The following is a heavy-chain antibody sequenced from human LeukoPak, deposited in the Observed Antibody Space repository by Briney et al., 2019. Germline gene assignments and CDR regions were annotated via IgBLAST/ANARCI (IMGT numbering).Heavy chain of an antibody. J-gene: IGHJ6*03. Sequence: PSETLSLTCTVSGGSISSSSYYWGWIRQPPGKGLEWIGSIYYSGSTYYNPSLKSRVTISVDTSKNQFSLKLSSVTAADTAVYYCARDIGEYSSSYYYYYYYMDVWGKGTTVTVSS. CDR2: IYYSGST. V-gene: IGHV4-39*07. CDR1: GGSISSSSYY. CDR3: ARDIGEYSSSYYYYYYYMDV. D-gene: IGHD6-6*01.